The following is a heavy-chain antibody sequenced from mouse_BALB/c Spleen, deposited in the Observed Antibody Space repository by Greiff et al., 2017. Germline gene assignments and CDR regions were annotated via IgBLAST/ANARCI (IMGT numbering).Heavy chain of an antibody. Sequence: QVQLQQSGAELVRPGASVTLSCKASGYTFTDYEMHWVKQTPVHGLEWIGAIDPETGGTAYNQKFKGKATLTADKSSSTAYMELRSLTSEDSAVYYCTRRRGRAYGNYAFFDVWGAGTTVTVSS. J-gene: IGHJ1*01. CDR3: TRRRGRAYGNYAFFDV. CDR1: GYTFTDYE. CDR2: IDPETGGT. V-gene: IGHV1-15*01. D-gene: IGHD2-1*01.